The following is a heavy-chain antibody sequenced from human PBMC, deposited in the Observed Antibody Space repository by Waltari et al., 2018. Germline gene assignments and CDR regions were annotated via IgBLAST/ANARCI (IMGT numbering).Heavy chain of an antibody. CDR2: ISSSGSTI. Sequence: EVQLVESGGGLVQPGGSLRLSCAASGFTLSSYEMNWVRQAPGKGLEWVSNISSSGSTIYYADSVKGRFTISGDNAKNSLYLQMNSLRAEDTAVYYCARARDGYNADYWGQGTLVTVSS. J-gene: IGHJ4*02. CDR3: ARARDGYNADY. D-gene: IGHD5-12*01. CDR1: GFTLSSYE. V-gene: IGHV3-48*03.